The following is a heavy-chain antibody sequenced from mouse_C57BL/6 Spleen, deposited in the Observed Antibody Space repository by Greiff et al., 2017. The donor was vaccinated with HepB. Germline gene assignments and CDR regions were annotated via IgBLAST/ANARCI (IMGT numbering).Heavy chain of an antibody. J-gene: IGHJ3*01. CDR3: VRLGFAY. V-gene: IGHV10-1*01. CDR2: IRSKSNNYAT. Sequence: DVQLQESGGGLVQPKGSLKLSCAASGFSFNTYAMNWVRQAPGKGLEWVARIRSKSNNYATYYADSVKDRFTISRDDSESMLYLQMNNLKTEDTAMYYCVRLGFAYWGQGTLVTVSA. CDR1: GFSFNTYA.